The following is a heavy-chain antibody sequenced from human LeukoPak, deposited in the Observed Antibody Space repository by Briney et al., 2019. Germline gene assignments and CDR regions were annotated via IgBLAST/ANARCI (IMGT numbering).Heavy chain of an antibody. CDR2: ISYDGSNK. CDR3: AKANRLGPSRYFDY. Sequence: GGSLRLSCAASGFTFSSYAMHWVRQAPGKGLEWVAVISYDGSNKYYADSVKGRFTISRDNSKNTLYLQMNSLRAEDTAVYYCAKANRLGPSRYFDYWGQGTLVTVSS. CDR1: GFTFSSYA. D-gene: IGHD2-8*01. V-gene: IGHV3-30-3*02. J-gene: IGHJ4*02.